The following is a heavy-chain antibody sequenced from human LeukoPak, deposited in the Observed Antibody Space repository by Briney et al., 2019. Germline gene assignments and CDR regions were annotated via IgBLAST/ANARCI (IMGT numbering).Heavy chain of an antibody. CDR1: GFTFDDYG. D-gene: IGHD6-13*01. CDR3: ARDRGSSSWYELDYFDY. CDR2: INWNGGST. J-gene: IGHJ4*02. Sequence: GGSLRLSCAASGFTFDDYGMSWVRQAPGKGLEWVSGINWNGGSTGYADSVKGRFTISRDNAKNFLYLQMNSLRAEDTALYYCARDRGSSSWYELDYFDYWGQGTLVTVSS. V-gene: IGHV3-20*04.